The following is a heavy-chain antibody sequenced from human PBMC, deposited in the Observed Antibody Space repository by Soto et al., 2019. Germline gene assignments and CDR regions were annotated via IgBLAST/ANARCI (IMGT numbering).Heavy chain of an antibody. J-gene: IGHJ4*02. CDR2: MYPGDSDT. D-gene: IGHD3-22*01. CDR3: ARIQRDGNKTSGYYADH. Sequence: PGGSLKISCWGSGYHFSTKWFGCVLQWPGPGLEWVGIMYPGDSDTRLNPSLQSHVTLSADVTVSTAFLQWRILKTSDSGMYFCARIQRDGNKTSGYYADHWGQGTPVTVSS. V-gene: IGHV5-51*01. CDR1: GYHFSTKW.